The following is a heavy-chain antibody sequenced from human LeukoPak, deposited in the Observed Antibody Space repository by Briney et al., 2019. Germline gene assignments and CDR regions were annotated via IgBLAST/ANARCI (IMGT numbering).Heavy chain of an antibody. CDR3: AREGGPIAD. V-gene: IGHV4-34*01. CDR1: GGSFSGYY. Sequence: SETLSLTCAVYGGSFSGYYWSWIRQPSGKGLEWIGEINHSASTNYNPSLKSRVTISVDTSKNQFSLVLSSVTLADTAVYYCAREGGPIADWGQGTLVTVSS. CDR2: INHSAST. J-gene: IGHJ4*02. D-gene: IGHD6-13*01.